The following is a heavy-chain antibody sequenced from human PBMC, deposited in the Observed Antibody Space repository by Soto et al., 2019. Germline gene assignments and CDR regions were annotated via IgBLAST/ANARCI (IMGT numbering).Heavy chain of an antibody. CDR3: ARDLAAVPRAFDY. D-gene: IGHD6-13*01. V-gene: IGHV4-59*01. CDR2: VYYTGTT. CDR1: GGSISSYF. J-gene: IGHJ4*02. Sequence: SETLSLTCTVSGGSISSYFYIWVRQPPGKGLEWIGSVYYTGTTDYNPSLKSRVTISVDTSKTQFSLNLRPVTAADTAVYYCARDLAAVPRAFDYWGRGTLVTVSS.